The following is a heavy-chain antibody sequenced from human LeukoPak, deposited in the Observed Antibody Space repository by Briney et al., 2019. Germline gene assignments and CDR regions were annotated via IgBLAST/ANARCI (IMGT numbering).Heavy chain of an antibody. J-gene: IGHJ2*01. V-gene: IGHV4-39*07. CDR3: ARHIMIVPRYFDL. Sequence: PSETLSLTCTVSGGSISSSSYYWGWIRQPPGKGLEWIGEINHSGSTNYDPSLKSRVTISVDTSKNQFSLKLSSVTAADTAVYYCARHIMIVPRYFDLWGRGTLVTVSS. D-gene: IGHD3-22*01. CDR1: GGSISSSSYY. CDR2: INHSGST.